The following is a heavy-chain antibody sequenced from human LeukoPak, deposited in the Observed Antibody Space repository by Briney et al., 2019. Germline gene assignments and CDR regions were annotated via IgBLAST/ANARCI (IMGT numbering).Heavy chain of an antibody. V-gene: IGHV3-21*01. CDR2: ISSSSSYI. D-gene: IGHD1-26*01. CDR1: GFTFSSYS. J-gene: IGHJ4*02. Sequence: GGSLRLSCAASGFTFSSYSMNWVRQAPGKGLEWVSSISSSSSYIYYADSVKGRFTISRDNSKNTLYLQMNSLRAEDTAVYYCAKDLRVVGAITLDYWGQGTLVTVSS. CDR3: AKDLRVVGAITLDY.